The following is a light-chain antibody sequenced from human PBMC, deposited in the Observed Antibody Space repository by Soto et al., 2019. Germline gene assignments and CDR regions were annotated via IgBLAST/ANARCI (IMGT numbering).Light chain of an antibody. CDR2: SNN. CDR3: AAWDDSLV. Sequence: VLTQPPSASGTPGQRVTISCSGSSSNIGSNYVYWYQQLPGTAPKLLIYSNNQRPSGVPDRFSGSKSGTSASLAISGLRSEDEADYYCAAWDDSLVFGGGTKLTVL. V-gene: IGLV1-47*02. CDR1: SSNIGSNY. J-gene: IGLJ2*01.